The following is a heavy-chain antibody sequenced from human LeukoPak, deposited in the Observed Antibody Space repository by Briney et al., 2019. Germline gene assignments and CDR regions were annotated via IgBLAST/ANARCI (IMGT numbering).Heavy chain of an antibody. Sequence: GGALRISRSTPGFTLRSFWVSWVRPGPGKGVGWVASIKQDGSEKYYVDSVKGRFTISRDNAKNSLYLQMNSLRAEDTAVYYCASGSSYSPNWFDPWGQGTLVTVSS. J-gene: IGHJ5*02. D-gene: IGHD2-15*01. CDR1: GFTLRSFW. CDR3: ASGSSYSPNWFDP. CDR2: IKQDGSEK. V-gene: IGHV3-7*01.